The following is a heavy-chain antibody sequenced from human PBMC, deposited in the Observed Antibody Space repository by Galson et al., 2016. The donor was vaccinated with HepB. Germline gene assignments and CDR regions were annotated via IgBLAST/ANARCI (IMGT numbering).Heavy chain of an antibody. V-gene: IGHV3-48*02. D-gene: IGHD1-26*01. CDR2: ITRSSNNI. CDR1: GFSFSNYS. CDR3: AREGLGHEKLPLEARQRRYTGSYFDN. Sequence: SLRLSCAASGFSFSNYSMNWVRQAPGKGLEWISYITRSSNNIYYADSVEGRFTISRDNAKNLLYLQMNSLRDDDTAVYYCAREGLGHEKLPLEARQRRYTGSYFDNWGQGTLVSVSS. J-gene: IGHJ4*02.